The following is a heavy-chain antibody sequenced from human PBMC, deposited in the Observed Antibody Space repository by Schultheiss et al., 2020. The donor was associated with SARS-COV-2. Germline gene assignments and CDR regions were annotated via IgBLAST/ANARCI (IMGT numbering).Heavy chain of an antibody. V-gene: IGHV3-23*01. J-gene: IGHJ4*02. CDR1: GFTFSSYA. D-gene: IGHD3-22*01. Sequence: GGSLRLSCAASGFTFSSYAMSWVRQAPGKGLEWVSAISGSGGSTYYADSVKGRFTISRDNTNNSLFLQMNSLRAEDTAVYYCAGRYDAFDYWGQGTLVTVSS. CDR3: AGRYDAFDY. CDR2: ISGSGGST.